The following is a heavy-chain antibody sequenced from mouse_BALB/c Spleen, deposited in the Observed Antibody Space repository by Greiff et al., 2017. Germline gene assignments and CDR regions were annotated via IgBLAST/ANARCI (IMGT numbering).Heavy chain of an antibody. V-gene: IGHV5-6*02. Sequence: EVMLVESGGDLVKPGGSLKLSCAASGFTFSSYGMSWVRQTPDKRLEWVATISSGGSYTYYPDSVKGRFTISRDNAKNTLYLQMSSLKSEDTAMYYCARRAYYRYDDAMDYWGQGTSVTVSS. D-gene: IGHD2-14*01. CDR2: ISSGGSYT. J-gene: IGHJ4*01. CDR1: GFTFSSYG. CDR3: ARRAYYRYDDAMDY.